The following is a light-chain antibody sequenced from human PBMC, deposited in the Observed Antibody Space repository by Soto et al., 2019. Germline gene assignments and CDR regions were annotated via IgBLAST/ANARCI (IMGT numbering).Light chain of an antibody. J-gene: IGLJ2*01. Sequence: QSVLTQPASVSGCPGQSISISCTGTSSDVSGYNYVSWYQQHPGKAPKLMIYEVSNRPSGVSNRFSGSKSGNTASLTISGLQAEDEADYYCSSYTSSSTLAFGGGTKLTVL. CDR3: SSYTSSSTLA. CDR1: SSDVSGYNY. CDR2: EVS. V-gene: IGLV2-14*01.